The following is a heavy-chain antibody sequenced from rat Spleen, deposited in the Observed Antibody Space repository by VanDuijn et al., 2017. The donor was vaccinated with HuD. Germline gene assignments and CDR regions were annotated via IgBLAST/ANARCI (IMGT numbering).Heavy chain of an antibody. CDR3: ARLYSTYINGDVMDA. J-gene: IGHJ4*01. CDR1: DFSFRNYY. V-gene: IGHV5-25*01. Sequence: QLVETGGGLVQPGRSLKLSCAASDFSFRNYYMAWVRQAPKKGLEWVASINSGGDNTYYRASVKGRFTISRDNAKSTLYLQMDSLRSEDTATYYCARLYSTYINGDVMDAWGQGASVTVSS. D-gene: IGHD1-2*01. CDR2: INSGGDNT.